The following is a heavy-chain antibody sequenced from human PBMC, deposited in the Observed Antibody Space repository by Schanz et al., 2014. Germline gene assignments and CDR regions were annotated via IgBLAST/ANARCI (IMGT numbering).Heavy chain of an antibody. J-gene: IGHJ6*02. V-gene: IGHV3-53*01. Sequence: VQLVESGGGLIQPGGSLRLSCAASGFTVSDNYMTWVRQAPGKGLEWVSVIYSGGSTYYADSVKGRFTISRDNSKNTVYLQMNSLRAEDTAVYFCASLIGTTSAHFYGMDVWGQGTTVTVSS. CDR3: ASLIGTTSAHFYGMDV. CDR2: IYSGGST. D-gene: IGHD1-7*01. CDR1: GFTVSDNY.